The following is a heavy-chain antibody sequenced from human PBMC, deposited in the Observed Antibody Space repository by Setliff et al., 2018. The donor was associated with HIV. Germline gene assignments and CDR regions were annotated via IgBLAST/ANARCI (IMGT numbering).Heavy chain of an antibody. V-gene: IGHV4-38-2*01. J-gene: IGHJ3*02. D-gene: IGHD6-19*01. Sequence: SETLSLTCAVSDYSISSGFYWGWIRQPPGKGLEWIGSIYHTGSTYYNPSLKSRVTMSVDTSKNRFSLKLSSVTAADTAIFYCARHAGSGARDDAFDIWGQGPLGTVS. CDR2: IYHTGST. CDR1: DYSISSGFY. CDR3: ARHAGSGARDDAFDI.